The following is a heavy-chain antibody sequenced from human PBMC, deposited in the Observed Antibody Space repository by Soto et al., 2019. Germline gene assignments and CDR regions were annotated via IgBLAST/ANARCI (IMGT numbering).Heavy chain of an antibody. CDR3: AKDYYYGSGPSGY. Sequence: GGSLRLSSAVAGFTFSNYAMSWARQAPGKGLEWVSAISGSGGSTYYADSVKGRFTISRDNSRKTLYLQMNSLSAEDTAVYYCAKDYYYGSGPSGYWGQGILVTVSS. CDR2: ISGSGGST. D-gene: IGHD3-10*01. V-gene: IGHV3-23*01. J-gene: IGHJ4*02. CDR1: GFTFSNYA.